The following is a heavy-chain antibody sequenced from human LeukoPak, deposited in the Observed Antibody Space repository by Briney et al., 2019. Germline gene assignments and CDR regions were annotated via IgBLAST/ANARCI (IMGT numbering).Heavy chain of an antibody. V-gene: IGHV4-39*07. J-gene: IGHJ3*02. CDR2: IYYSGST. Sequence: NPSETLSLTCTVSGGSISSSSYYWGWIRQPPGKGLEWIGSIYYSGSTYYNPSLKSRVTISVDTSKNQFSLKLSSVTAADTAVYYCAKSDGLSAFDIWGQGTMVTVSS. CDR1: GGSISSSSYY. CDR3: AKSDGLSAFDI. D-gene: IGHD3/OR15-3a*01.